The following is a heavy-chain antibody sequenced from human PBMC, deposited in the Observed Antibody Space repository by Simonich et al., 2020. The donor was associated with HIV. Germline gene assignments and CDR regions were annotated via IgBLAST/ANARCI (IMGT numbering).Heavy chain of an antibody. J-gene: IGHJ3*02. CDR2: IWYDGSNK. D-gene: IGHD4-17*01. CDR1: GFTFNSYG. V-gene: IGHV3-33*01. CDR3: ARDPHGDNDAFDI. Sequence: QVQLVESGGGVVQPGRSLRLSCAASGFTFNSYGMHWVRQAPGKGLGWVAVIWYDGSNKYYGDSVKGRFTIARDNSKNTLYLQMNSLRAEDTAVYYCARDPHGDNDAFDIWGQGTMVTVSS.